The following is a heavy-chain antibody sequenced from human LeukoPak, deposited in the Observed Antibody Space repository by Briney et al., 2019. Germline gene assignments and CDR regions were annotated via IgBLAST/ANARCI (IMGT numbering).Heavy chain of an antibody. CDR1: GVTFSSYA. D-gene: IGHD4-11*01. CDR3: ARGDDYSNYVLGY. J-gene: IGHJ4*02. CDR2: IIPIFGTA. V-gene: IGHV1-69*05. Sequence: SVKVSCKASGVTFSSYAISWVRQAPGQRLEWMGRIIPIFGTANYTQTFQGRVTITTDESTSTAYMELSSLRSEDTAVYYWARGDDYSNYVLGYWGQGTLVSVSS.